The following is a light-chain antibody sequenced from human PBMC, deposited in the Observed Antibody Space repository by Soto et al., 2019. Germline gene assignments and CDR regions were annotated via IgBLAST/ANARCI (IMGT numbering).Light chain of an antibody. CDR2: EAS. CDR1: SNDVGSYKF. J-gene: IGLJ2*01. V-gene: IGLV2-23*02. CDR3: CSYAGDSAFL. Sequence: QSALTHPASVSGSPGQSITISCTGSSNDVGSYKFVSWYQQYPGKTPKLIIYEASKRPAGVSSRFTGSKSGNTASLRISGLQAMDEADYYCCSYAGDSAFLFGGGTKLTVL.